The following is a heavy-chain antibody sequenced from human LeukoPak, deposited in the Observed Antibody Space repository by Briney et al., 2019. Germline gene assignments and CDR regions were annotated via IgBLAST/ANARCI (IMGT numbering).Heavy chain of an antibody. Sequence: SETLSLTCAVYGGSFCGYYWSWFRQPPGKGLEWIGAINHSGSTNYNPPLKSRVTISVDTSKNQFSLKLSSVTAADTAVYYCARGYRYCSSTSCYEEPSRGGWFDPWGQGTLVTVSS. CDR3: ARGYRYCSSTSCYEEPSRGGWFDP. CDR1: GGSFCGYY. D-gene: IGHD2-2*01. CDR2: INHSGST. V-gene: IGHV4-34*01. J-gene: IGHJ5*02.